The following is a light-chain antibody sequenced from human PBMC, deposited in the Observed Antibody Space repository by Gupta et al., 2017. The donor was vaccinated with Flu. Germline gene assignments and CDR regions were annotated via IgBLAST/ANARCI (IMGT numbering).Light chain of an antibody. CDR1: SSNIGTNY. CDR2: ENN. CDR3: GTGDSSRSAWV. J-gene: IGLJ3*02. V-gene: IGLV1-51*02. Sequence: QSVLTQPPSVSAAPGQKVTISCSGSSSNIGTNYVSWYQQLPVTAPNLLIYENNKRPSGIPDRFSGSKSGTSATLTITGLQTGDEADYYCGTGDSSRSAWVFGGGTKLTAL.